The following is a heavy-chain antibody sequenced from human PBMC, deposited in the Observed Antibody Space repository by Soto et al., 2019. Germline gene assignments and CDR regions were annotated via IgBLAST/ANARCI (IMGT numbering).Heavy chain of an antibody. CDR3: AKDSGEPHAPPSDTWFDP. CDR2: ISYDGSHK. CDR1: GFTFSNYG. Sequence: QAQLVESGGGVVQPGRSLRLSCAASGFTFSNYGFHWVRQAPGKGLEWVAVISYDGSHKYYTDSVKGRFTISRDNSKNTVSLQMTNPRPDPTAVYYCAKDSGEPHAPPSDTWFDPWGLGTLVTVSS. J-gene: IGHJ5*02. D-gene: IGHD3-10*01. V-gene: IGHV3-30*18.